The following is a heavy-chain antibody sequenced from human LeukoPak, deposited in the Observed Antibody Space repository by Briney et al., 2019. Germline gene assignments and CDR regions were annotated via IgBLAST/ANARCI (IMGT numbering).Heavy chain of an antibody. CDR2: ISASGGST. D-gene: IGHD1-26*01. Sequence: GGSLRLSCAASGFTFSSSAMSWVRQVPGKGLEWVSGISASGGSTYYADSVRGRFTISRDNSKNTLYVQMNSLRDEDTAVYYCAKDQRWEXPHYLDSWGXXTXVTVSS. CDR1: GFTFSSSA. J-gene: IGHJ4*01. CDR3: AKDQRWEXPHYLDS. V-gene: IGHV3-23*01.